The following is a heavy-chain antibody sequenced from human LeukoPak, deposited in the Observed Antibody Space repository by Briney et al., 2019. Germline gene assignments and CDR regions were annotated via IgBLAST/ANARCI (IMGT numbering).Heavy chain of an antibody. J-gene: IGHJ5*02. CDR2: INHSGST. V-gene: IGHV4-34*01. CDR3: ARLPYDILTGYYPWFDP. CDR1: GGSFSGYY. Sequence: SETLSLTCAVYGGSFSGYYWSWIRQPPGKGLEWIGEINHSGSTNYNPSLKSRVTISVDTSKNQFSLKLSSVTAADTAVYYCARLPYDILTGYYPWFDPWGQGTLVTVSS. D-gene: IGHD3-9*01.